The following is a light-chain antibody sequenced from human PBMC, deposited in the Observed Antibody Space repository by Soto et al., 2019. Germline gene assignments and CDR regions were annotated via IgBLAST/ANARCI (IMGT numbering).Light chain of an antibody. J-gene: IGKJ5*01. V-gene: IGKV3-15*01. CDR1: PGVSNT. CDR2: GAS. Sequence: EIVMAQSPATVSLSPGERATVSCRASPGVSNTLAWYQQRPGQAPRLLIYGASIRAPGIPARFSGGGSGTEFTLTITSLQSEDFAVYYCQQYENWPYTFGQGTRLEIK. CDR3: QQYENWPYT.